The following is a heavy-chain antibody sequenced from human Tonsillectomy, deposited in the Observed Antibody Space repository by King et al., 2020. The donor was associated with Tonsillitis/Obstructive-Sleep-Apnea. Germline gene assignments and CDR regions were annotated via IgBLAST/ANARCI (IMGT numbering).Heavy chain of an antibody. CDR2: ISAYNGNT. CDR1: GYTFINSG. D-gene: IGHD4-11*01. CDR3: ARDDDYTWFDP. Sequence: VQLVESGAEVKKPGASVKVSCKASGYTFINSGISWVRQAPGQGLEWMGWISAYNGNTHYAQRVQDRVTMTIDTFTRTAYMELRSLRSDDTAVYYCARDDDYTWFDPWAQGTLDTVSS. J-gene: IGHJ5*02. V-gene: IGHV1-18*01.